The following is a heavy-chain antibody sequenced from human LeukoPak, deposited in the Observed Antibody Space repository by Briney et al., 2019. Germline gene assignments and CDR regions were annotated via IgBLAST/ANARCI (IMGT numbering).Heavy chain of an antibody. CDR2: IYRSGST. J-gene: IGHJ4*02. V-gene: IGHV4-30-2*01. CDR3: ARRAAKTYYFDY. CDR1: GASISSGGYY. Sequence: PSETLSLTCTVSGASISSGGYYWSWIRQPPGKGLEWIGYIYRSGSTYYNPSLKSRVTMSVDTSKIQFSLKLSSVTAADTAVYYCARRAAKTYYFDYWGQGTLVTVSS. D-gene: IGHD2-15*01.